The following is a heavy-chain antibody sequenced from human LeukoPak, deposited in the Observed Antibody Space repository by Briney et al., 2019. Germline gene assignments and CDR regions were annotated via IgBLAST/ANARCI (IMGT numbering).Heavy chain of an antibody. CDR2: IIPILGIA. J-gene: IGHJ6*02. CDR3: ARAPSSGLDYYGMDV. Sequence: ASVKVSCKASGGTFSSYAISWVRQAPGQGLEWMGRIIPILGIANYAQKFQGRVTITADKSTSTAYMELSSLRSEDTAVYYCARAPSSGLDYYGMDVWGQGTTVTVSS. D-gene: IGHD3-22*01. V-gene: IGHV1-69*04. CDR1: GGTFSSYA.